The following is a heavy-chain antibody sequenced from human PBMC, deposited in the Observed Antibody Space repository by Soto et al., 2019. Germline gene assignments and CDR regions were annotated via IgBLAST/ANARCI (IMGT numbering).Heavy chain of an antibody. D-gene: IGHD3-22*01. CDR2: MNPNSGNT. CDR3: ARVVGVIAYNWFDP. CDR1: GYTFTGYD. J-gene: IGHJ5*02. V-gene: IGHV1-8*01. Sequence: QVQLVQSGAEVKKPGASVKVSCKASGYTFTGYDINWVRQATGQGLEWMGWMNPNSGNTGYAQKFQGRVTMTRNTSISTAYMELSSLRSEDTAVYYCARVVGVIAYNWFDPWGQGTLVTVSS.